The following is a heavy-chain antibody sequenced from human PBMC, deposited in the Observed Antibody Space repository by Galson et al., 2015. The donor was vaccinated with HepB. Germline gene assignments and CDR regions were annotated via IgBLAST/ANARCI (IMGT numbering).Heavy chain of an antibody. V-gene: IGHV5-51*03. D-gene: IGHD1-26*01. CDR2: IYPGDSDT. Sequence: QSGAEVKKPGESLKISCKGSGYSFTSYWIGWVRQMPGKGLEWMGIIYPGDSDTRYSPSFQGQVTISADKSISTAYLQRSSLKASDTAMYYCASALGATTDSIAFDYWGQGTPVTVSS. CDR3: ASALGATTDSIAFDY. CDR1: GYSFTSYW. J-gene: IGHJ4*02.